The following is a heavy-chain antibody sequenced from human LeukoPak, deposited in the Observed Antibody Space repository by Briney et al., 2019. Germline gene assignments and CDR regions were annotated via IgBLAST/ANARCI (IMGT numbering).Heavy chain of an antibody. J-gene: IGHJ3*02. CDR3: AATHELVWYCGGDCPEHDAFDI. CDR2: ISGSGGST. Sequence: PEGSLRLSCAASGFTFSSYAMSWVRQAPGKGLEWVSAISGSGGSTYYADSVKGRFTISRDNSKNTLYLQMNSLRAEDTAVYYCAATHELVWYCGGDCPEHDAFDIWGQGTMVTVSS. D-gene: IGHD2-21*02. V-gene: IGHV3-23*01. CDR1: GFTFSSYA.